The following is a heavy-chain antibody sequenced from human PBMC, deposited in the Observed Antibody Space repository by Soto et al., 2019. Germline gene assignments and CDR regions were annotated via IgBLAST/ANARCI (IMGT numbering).Heavy chain of an antibody. V-gene: IGHV4-30-2*01. CDR3: ARGYQQYFDY. D-gene: IGHD2-2*01. CDR2: IYHSGST. J-gene: IGHJ4*02. Sequence: PSETLSLTCAVSGGSISSGGYSWSWIRQPPGKGLEWIGYIYHSGSTYYNPSLKSRVTISVDTSKNQFSLKLSSVTAADTAVYYCARGYQQYFDYWGQGTLVTVSS. CDR1: GGSISSGGYS.